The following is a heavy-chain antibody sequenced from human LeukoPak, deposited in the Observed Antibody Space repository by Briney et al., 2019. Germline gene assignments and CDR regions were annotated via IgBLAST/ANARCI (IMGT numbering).Heavy chain of an antibody. J-gene: IGHJ4*02. V-gene: IGHV4-59*01. Sequence: SETLSLTCTVSGGSISSYYWSWIRQPPGKGLEWIGYIYYSGSTNYNPSLKSRVTISVDTSKNQFSLKLSSVTAADTAVYYCARSPYSGSYAIPYYFDYWGQGTLVTVS. CDR3: ARSPYSGSYAIPYYFDY. CDR1: GGSISSYY. D-gene: IGHD1-26*01. CDR2: IYYSGST.